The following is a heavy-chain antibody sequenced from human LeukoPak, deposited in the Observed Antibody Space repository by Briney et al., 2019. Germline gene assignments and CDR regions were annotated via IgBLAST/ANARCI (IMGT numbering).Heavy chain of an antibody. V-gene: IGHV7-4-1*02. D-gene: IGHD1-26*01. CDR1: GYTFTSYA. J-gene: IGHJ4*02. Sequence: ASVKVSCKASGYTFTSYAMNWVRQAPGQGLECMGWINTNTGNPTYAQGFTGRFVFSLDTSVSTAYLQISSLKAEDTALYYCARASTPKVGATIYYFDYWGQGTLVTVSS. CDR2: INTNTGNP. CDR3: ARASTPKVGATIYYFDY.